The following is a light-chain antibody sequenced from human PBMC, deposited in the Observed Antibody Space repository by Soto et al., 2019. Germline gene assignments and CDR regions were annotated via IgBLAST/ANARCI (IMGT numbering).Light chain of an antibody. J-gene: IGKJ1*01. Sequence: ILLTQSPSTLSLSPGERATLSCRASQSVSSYLAWYHQRPGQAPRVLIHSASSRATGIPDRCTGSGSGTDFTLTITRLEPEDFGVYYCQQYSSLPRTFGQGTKVDIK. CDR2: SAS. CDR1: QSVSSY. CDR3: QQYSSLPRT. V-gene: IGKV3-20*01.